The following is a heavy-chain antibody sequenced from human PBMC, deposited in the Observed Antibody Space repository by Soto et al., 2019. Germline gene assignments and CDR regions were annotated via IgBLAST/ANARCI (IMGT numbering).Heavy chain of an antibody. J-gene: IGHJ4*02. CDR1: GGTLSRSA. CDR3: GTGSSWTKVES. D-gene: IGHD6-13*01. Sequence: QVQLVQSGAEVKKPGSSVKVSCKASGGTLSRSAISWVRQAPGQGLEWMGRIITIFGPGNYGQKFRGRVSIIADESMKATYMEISCLRSDDTDVYYCGTGSSWTKVESWGQGTLVTVPS. CDR2: IITIFGPG. V-gene: IGHV1-69*18.